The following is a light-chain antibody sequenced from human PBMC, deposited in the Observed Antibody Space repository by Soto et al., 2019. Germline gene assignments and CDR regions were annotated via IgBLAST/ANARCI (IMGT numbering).Light chain of an antibody. CDR3: CSYAGSYTSHVV. CDR2: DVS. J-gene: IGLJ2*01. CDR1: STDVGGYNY. V-gene: IGLV2-11*01. Sequence: QSVLTQPRSVSGSPGQSVTISCTGTSTDVGGYNYVSWYQQHPGKAPKLMIYDVSKWPSGVPDRFSGSKSGNTASLTISGLQAEDEADYYCCSYAGSYTSHVVFGGGTKLTVL.